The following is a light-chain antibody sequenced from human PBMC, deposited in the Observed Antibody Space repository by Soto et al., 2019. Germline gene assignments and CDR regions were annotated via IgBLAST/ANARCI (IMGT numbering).Light chain of an antibody. Sequence: EIVLTQSPGTLSLSPGERATLSCRASQSVSSSYLAWYQQKPGQAPRLVIYGASSRATGIPDRFSGSGSGTDFTLTISRLEPEDFAVYYCQQYDSSPLTFGGGTKVESK. V-gene: IGKV3-20*01. CDR3: QQYDSSPLT. CDR1: QSVSSSY. J-gene: IGKJ4*01. CDR2: GAS.